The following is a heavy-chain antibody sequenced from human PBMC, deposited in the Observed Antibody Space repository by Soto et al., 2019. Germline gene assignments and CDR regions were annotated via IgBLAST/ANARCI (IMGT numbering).Heavy chain of an antibody. CDR3: AKDTYDFWSGPEYYYGMDV. Sequence: GGSLRLSCAASGFTVSSNYMSWVRQAPGKGLEWVSVIYSGGSTYYADSVKGRFTISRDNSKNTLYLQMNSLRAEDKAVYYCAKDTYDFWSGPEYYYGMDVWGQGTTVTVSS. D-gene: IGHD3-3*01. J-gene: IGHJ6*02. CDR2: IYSGGST. CDR1: GFTVSSNY. V-gene: IGHV3-66*01.